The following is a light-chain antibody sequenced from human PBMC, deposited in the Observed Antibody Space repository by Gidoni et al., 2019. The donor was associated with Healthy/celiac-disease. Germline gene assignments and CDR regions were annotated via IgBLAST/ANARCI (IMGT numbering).Light chain of an antibody. J-gene: IGKJ1*01. V-gene: IGKV4-1*01. CDR3: QQYYSTVVA. Sequence: DLVMTQSPDSLAVSLGERSTINCKSSQSVLYSSNNKNYLAWYQQKPGQPPKLLIYWASTRESGVPDRFSGSGSGTDFTLTISSLQAEDVAVYYCQQYYSTVVAFGQGTKVEIK. CDR1: QSVLYSSNNKNY. CDR2: WAS.